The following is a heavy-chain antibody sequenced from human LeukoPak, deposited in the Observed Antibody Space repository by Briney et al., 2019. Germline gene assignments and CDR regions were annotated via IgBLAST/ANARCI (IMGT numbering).Heavy chain of an antibody. V-gene: IGHV1-58*02. CDR3: ARDSEQYSGSYSI. D-gene: IGHD1-26*01. CDR2: IVVGSGNT. Sequence: SVKVSCKASGFTFTSSAMQWVRQARGQRLEWIGWIVVGSGNTNYAQKLQGRVTMTTDTSTSTAYMELRSLRSDDTAVYYCARDSEQYSGSYSIWGQGTVVTVSS. CDR1: GFTFTSSA. J-gene: IGHJ3*02.